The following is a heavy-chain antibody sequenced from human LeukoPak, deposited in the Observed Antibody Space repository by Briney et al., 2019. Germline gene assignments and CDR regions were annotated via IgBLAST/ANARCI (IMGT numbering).Heavy chain of an antibody. CDR1: GGSISSYY. V-gene: IGHV4-59*08. CDR2: IYYSGST. D-gene: IGHD1-26*01. CDR3: ARHGGSYPAPARFDY. Sequence: AETLSLTCTVSGGSISSYYWSWIRQPPGKGLEWIGYIYYSGSTNYNPSPKRRVTISGDASKNKFSVKLSCVTAADTAVYYCARHGGSYPAPARFDYWRQGTLLTVSS. J-gene: IGHJ4*02.